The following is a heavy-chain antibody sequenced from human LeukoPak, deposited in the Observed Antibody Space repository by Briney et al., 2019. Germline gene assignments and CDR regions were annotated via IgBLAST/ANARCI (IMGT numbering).Heavy chain of an antibody. J-gene: IGHJ4*02. CDR3: ARGGVYYDILTGYSGEYYFDY. CDR2: INPTGGST. V-gene: IGHV1-46*01. CDR1: GYTFTSYY. Sequence: ASVKVSCKASGYTFTSYYMHWVRQAPGQGLEWMGLINPTGGSTGYAQKFQGRVTMTRDMSTSTAYMELRSLRSDDTAVYYCARGGVYYDILTGYSGEYYFDYWGQGTLVTVSS. D-gene: IGHD3-9*01.